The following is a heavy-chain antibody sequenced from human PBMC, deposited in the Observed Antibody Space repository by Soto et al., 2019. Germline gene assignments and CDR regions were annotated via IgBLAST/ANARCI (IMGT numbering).Heavy chain of an antibody. Sequence: SETLSLTCTVSGGSISSDYWSWIRQPPGKGLEWIGYIYYSGSTNYNPSLKSRGTISVDTSKNQFSLKLSSVTAADTAVYYCARWADYDILTGYYYYGMDVWGQGTTVT. CDR2: IYYSGST. J-gene: IGHJ6*02. D-gene: IGHD3-9*01. CDR1: GGSISSDY. CDR3: ARWADYDILTGYYYYGMDV. V-gene: IGHV4-59*08.